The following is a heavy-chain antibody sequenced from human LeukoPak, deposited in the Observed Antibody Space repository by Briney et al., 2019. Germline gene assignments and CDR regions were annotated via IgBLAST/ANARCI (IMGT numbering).Heavy chain of an antibody. Sequence: SETLSLTCSVSGDSLSSYYWTWIRQPAGKGLEWIGRIFTTGSTNYNPSLMSRVTMSVDTSKNQFSLKMRSVTAADTAVYYCARGDGSTMIRGVSRYGWLDPWGQGTLVTVSS. D-gene: IGHD3-10*01. J-gene: IGHJ5*02. V-gene: IGHV4-4*07. CDR2: IFTTGST. CDR3: ARGDGSTMIRGVSRYGWLDP. CDR1: GDSLSSYY.